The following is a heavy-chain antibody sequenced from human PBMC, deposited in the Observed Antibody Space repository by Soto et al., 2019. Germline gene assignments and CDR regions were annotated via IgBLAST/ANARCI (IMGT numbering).Heavy chain of an antibody. V-gene: IGHV5-10-1*01. D-gene: IGHD3-22*01. CDR2: IDPSDSQT. CDR1: GYSFAGYW. Sequence: GESLKISCKGSGYSFAGYWITWVRQKPRKGLEWMGRIDPSDSQTYYSPSFRGHVTISVTKSITTVFLQWSSLRASAPDMYYCARQIYDSDKAPNFHCYCDSWGRRTTVTVSS. CDR3: ARQIYDSDKAPNFHCYCDS. J-gene: IGHJ6*04.